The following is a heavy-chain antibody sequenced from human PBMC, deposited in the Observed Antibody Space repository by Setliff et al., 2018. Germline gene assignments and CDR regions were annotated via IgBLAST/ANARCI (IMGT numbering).Heavy chain of an antibody. V-gene: IGHV4-39*07. D-gene: IGHD3-10*01. CDR3: ARDVTMVHGASE. Sequence: SSETLSLTCTVSGGSISSSDYHWGWVRQPPRKGLEWVASISYNGNTYYNLSLERRATITIDTSKNQIFLKLTSLTAADTAVYFCARDVTMVHGASEWGQGTQVTVSS. CDR1: GGSISSSDYH. J-gene: IGHJ4*02. CDR2: ISYNGNT.